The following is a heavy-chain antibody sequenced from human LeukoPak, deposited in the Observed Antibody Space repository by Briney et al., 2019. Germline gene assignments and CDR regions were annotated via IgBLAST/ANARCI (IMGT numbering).Heavy chain of an antibody. Sequence: ASVKVSCKASGYTFTSYGISWVRQAPGQGLEWMGWISAYNGNTNYAQKLQGRVTMTTDTSTSTAYMELRSLRSDDTAVYYCARDCDFWSGYYPLYYYGTDVWGQGTTVTVSS. CDR3: ARDCDFWSGYYPLYYYGTDV. CDR2: ISAYNGNT. D-gene: IGHD3-3*01. CDR1: GYTFTSYG. V-gene: IGHV1-18*01. J-gene: IGHJ6*02.